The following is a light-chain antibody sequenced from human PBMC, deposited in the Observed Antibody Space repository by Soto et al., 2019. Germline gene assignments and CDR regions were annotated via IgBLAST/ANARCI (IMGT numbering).Light chain of an antibody. J-gene: IGKJ1*01. CDR2: DAS. Sequence: DIQMTQSPSTLSASVGDRVTITCRTSQSVGTWLAWYQQKPGQAPKLLIFDASNLESGVPSRFSGSGSGTEFTLTISSLQPDDSATYFCHQYSTYWTFGQGTKVEIK. V-gene: IGKV1-5*01. CDR3: HQYSTYWT. CDR1: QSVGTW.